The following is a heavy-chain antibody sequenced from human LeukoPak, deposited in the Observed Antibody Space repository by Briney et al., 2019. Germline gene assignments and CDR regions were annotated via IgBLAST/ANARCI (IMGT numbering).Heavy chain of an antibody. CDR3: AKGLVGALFDY. J-gene: IGHJ4*02. CDR1: GFTFSTYA. D-gene: IGHD1-26*01. CDR2: ISGSGGST. V-gene: IGHV3-23*01. Sequence: GGSLRLSCAASGFTFSTYAMSGVRQAPGKGLEWVSAISGSGGSTYYADSVKGRFTISRDNSKNTLYVQMNSLRAEDTAVYYCAKGLVGALFDYWGQGTLVTVSS.